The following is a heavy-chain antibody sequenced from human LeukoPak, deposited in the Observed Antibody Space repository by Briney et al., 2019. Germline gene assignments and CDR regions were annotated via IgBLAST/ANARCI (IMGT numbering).Heavy chain of an antibody. CDR2: INPSDGST. CDR3: ARDKGRVIAVAGSPPGDYYYYYMDV. J-gene: IGHJ6*03. V-gene: IGHV1-46*01. CDR1: GYTFTSYG. Sequence: GASVKVSCKASGYTFTSYGISWVRQAPGQGLEWMGIINPSDGSTSYAQKFQGRVTMTRDMSTSTVYMELSSLRSEDTAVYYCARDKGRVIAVAGSPPGDYYYYYMDVWGKGTTVTVSS. D-gene: IGHD6-19*01.